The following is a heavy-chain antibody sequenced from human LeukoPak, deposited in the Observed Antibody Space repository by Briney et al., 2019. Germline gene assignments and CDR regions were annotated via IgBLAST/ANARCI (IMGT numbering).Heavy chain of an antibody. CDR1: GYTFSTYP. CDR3: ARDASYCSSASCYSHPDY. D-gene: IGHD2-2*01. Sequence: ASVTVSCKASGYTFSTYPMNWVRQAPGQGLEWMGWINTNTGNPTYAQGFTGRFVFSLDTSVSTAYLQISSLKAEDSAVYFCARDASYCSSASCYSHPDYWGQGTLVTVSS. V-gene: IGHV7-4-1*02. J-gene: IGHJ4*02. CDR2: INTNTGNP.